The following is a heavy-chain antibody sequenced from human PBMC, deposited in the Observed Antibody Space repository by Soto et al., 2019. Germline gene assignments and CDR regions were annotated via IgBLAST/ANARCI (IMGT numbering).Heavy chain of an antibody. CDR2: MNPGSGDT. V-gene: IGHV1-8*01. CDR3: ARTETFGSLNWFDP. CDR1: GYSFTNND. D-gene: IGHD3-16*01. Sequence: SVKVSCKASGYSFTNNDVSWVRQATGQGLEWMGWMNPGSGDTGYAQKFQGRVTMTRDISIATAYIELSSLRSDDTAIYYCARTETFGSLNWFDPWGQGTLVTVSS. J-gene: IGHJ5*02.